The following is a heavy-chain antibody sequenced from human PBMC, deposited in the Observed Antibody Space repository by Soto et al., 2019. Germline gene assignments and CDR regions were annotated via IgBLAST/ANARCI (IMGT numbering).Heavy chain of an antibody. V-gene: IGHV3-7*05. Sequence: GGSLRLSCAASGFTFSSYWMSWVRQAPGKGLEWVANIKQDGSEKYYVDSVKGRFTISRDNAKNSLYLQMNSLRAEDTAVYYCARGDMVSPYYFDYWGQGTLVTVSS. CDR1: GFTFSSYW. CDR2: IKQDGSEK. D-gene: IGHD5-12*01. CDR3: ARGDMVSPYYFDY. J-gene: IGHJ4*02.